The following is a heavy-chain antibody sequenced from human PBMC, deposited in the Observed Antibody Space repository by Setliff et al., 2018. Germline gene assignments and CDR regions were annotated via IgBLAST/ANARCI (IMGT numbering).Heavy chain of an antibody. D-gene: IGHD2-15*01. CDR1: GFTFSNYY. CDR3: ARDVFCSGGSCDNWFDP. V-gene: IGHV3-74*01. CDR2: ITSDGSST. J-gene: IGHJ5*02. Sequence: GGSLRLSCAASGFTFSNYYMHWVRQAPGKGLVWVSRITSDGSSTTYADSVKGRFTISRDNAKSTLYLQMNSLRAEDTAVYYCARDVFCSGGSCDNWFDPWGHGTLVTVSS.